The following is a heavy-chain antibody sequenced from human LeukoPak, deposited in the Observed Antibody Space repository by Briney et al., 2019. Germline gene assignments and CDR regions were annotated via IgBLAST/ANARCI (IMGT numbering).Heavy chain of an antibody. Sequence: GGSLRLPCAASGFTFTYYGMHWVRQAPGKGLEWVAFIRYEGNEKYYAESVKGRFTISRDNAKNSLYLQMNSLRAEDTAVYYCASSYYDILTGYSIGDRFDYWGQGTLVTVSS. V-gene: IGHV3-30*02. CDR3: ASSYYDILTGYSIGDRFDY. CDR2: IRYEGNEK. CDR1: GFTFTYYG. J-gene: IGHJ4*02. D-gene: IGHD3-9*01.